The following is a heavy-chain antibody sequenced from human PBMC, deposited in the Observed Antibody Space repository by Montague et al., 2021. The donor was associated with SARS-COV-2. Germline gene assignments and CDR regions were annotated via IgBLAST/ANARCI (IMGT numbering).Heavy chain of an antibody. Sequence: TLSLTCIVAGGSISSGGYYWSWIRQHPGKGLEWIGYIYYSGSTYYXXXVKRRLSISLDTSKNHFSLRLSSVTAADTAVYYCARSESPPYSSSPFDYWGQGTLVTVSS. D-gene: IGHD6-13*01. CDR3: ARSESPPYSSSPFDY. J-gene: IGHJ4*02. CDR2: IYYSGST. V-gene: IGHV4-31*03. CDR1: GGSISSGGYY.